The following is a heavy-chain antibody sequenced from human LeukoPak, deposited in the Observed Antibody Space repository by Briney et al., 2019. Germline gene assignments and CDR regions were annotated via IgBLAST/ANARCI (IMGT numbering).Heavy chain of an antibody. D-gene: IGHD6-13*01. CDR2: IRSDGSVK. J-gene: IGHJ4*02. CDR3: AKDEAAAGVDFDY. Sequence: GGSLRLSCAASGFTFSGYGIHWVRQAPGKGLEWVAFIRSDGSVKYYADSVRGRFTISRDNSKNTLYLQMNSLRAEDTAVYYCAKDEAAAGVDFDYWGQGTLVTVYS. V-gene: IGHV3-30*02. CDR1: GFTFSGYG.